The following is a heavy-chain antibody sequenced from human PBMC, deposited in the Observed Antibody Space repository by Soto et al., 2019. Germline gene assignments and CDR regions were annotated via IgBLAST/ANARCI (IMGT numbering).Heavy chain of an antibody. J-gene: IGHJ4*02. CDR2: ISYDESSK. D-gene: IGHD3-22*01. Sequence: GGSLRLSCAASGFTFSNYAMHWVRQAPGKGLEWVAVISYDESSKYYADSVKGRFASSRDNSKNTLYLQMTSLRAEDTAVYYCARGSEYYDSGGYFGNFDYWGQGTLVTVSS. CDR1: GFTFSNYA. CDR3: ARGSEYYDSGGYFGNFDY. V-gene: IGHV3-30*09.